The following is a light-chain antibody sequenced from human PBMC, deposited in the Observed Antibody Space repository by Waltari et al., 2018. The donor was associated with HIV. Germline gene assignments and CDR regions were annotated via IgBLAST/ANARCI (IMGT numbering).Light chain of an antibody. CDR2: LGS. CDR3: MQALPMPRT. Sequence: EIVMTQSPLSLPVTPGEPAPTSCRSSQSPLNRNGYNGLDWYLQKPGQSPQLLIYLGSTRASAVPDRFSGSGSGTDFTLRISRVETEDVGVYCCMQALPMPRTFGPGTKVDIK. J-gene: IGKJ3*01. V-gene: IGKV2-28*01. CDR1: QSPLNRNGYNG.